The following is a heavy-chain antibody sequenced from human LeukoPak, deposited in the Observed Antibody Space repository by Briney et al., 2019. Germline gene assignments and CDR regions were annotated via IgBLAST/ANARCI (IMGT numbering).Heavy chain of an antibody. CDR1: GFTFSSYA. Sequence: GGSLRLSCAASGFTFSSYAMHWVRQAPGKGLEWVANIKQDGSEKYYVDSVKGRFTISRDNAKNSLYLQMNSLRAEDTAVYYCARGIAARGDYYYYYGMDVWGQGTTVTVSS. CDR2: IKQDGSEK. D-gene: IGHD6-6*01. J-gene: IGHJ6*02. V-gene: IGHV3-7*01. CDR3: ARGIAARGDYYYYYGMDV.